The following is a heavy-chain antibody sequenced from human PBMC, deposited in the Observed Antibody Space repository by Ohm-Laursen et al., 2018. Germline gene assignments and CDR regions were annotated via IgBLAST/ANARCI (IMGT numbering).Heavy chain of an antibody. CDR1: GFTFSNAW. V-gene: IGHV3-15*01. CDR3: TMTYYYDSSGYSPRDY. D-gene: IGHD3-22*01. J-gene: IGHJ4*02. Sequence: SLRLSCAASGFTFSNAWMSWVRQAPGKGLEWVGRIKSKTDGGTTDYAAPVKGRFTISRDDSKNTLYLQMSSLKTEDTAVYYCTMTYYYDSSGYSPRDYWGQGTLVTVSS. CDR2: IKSKTDGGTT.